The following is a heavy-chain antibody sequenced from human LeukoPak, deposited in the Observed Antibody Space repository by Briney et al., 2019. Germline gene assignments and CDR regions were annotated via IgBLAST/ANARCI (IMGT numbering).Heavy chain of an antibody. D-gene: IGHD3-3*01. J-gene: IGHJ4*02. CDR3: ARERHNDLWSAYFTMDE. CDR1: GFIFSSYG. CDR2: IWFDGGNK. V-gene: IGHV3-33*01. Sequence: GGSLRLSCAASGFIFSSYGMHWVRQAPGKGVEWVAVIWFDGGNKYYADSVRGRFTISRDNSKNTLYLQMNSLRAEDTAVYYCARERHNDLWSAYFTMDEWGQGTLVTVSS.